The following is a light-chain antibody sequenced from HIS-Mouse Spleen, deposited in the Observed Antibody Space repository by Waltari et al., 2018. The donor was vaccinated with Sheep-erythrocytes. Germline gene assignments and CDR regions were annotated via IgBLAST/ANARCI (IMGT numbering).Light chain of an antibody. Sequence: VLTPSPATLSLSPGARATLSCRASQSVSSYLAWYQQKPGQAPRLLIYDTSNRATGIPARFSGSGSGTDFTLTISSLEPEDFAVYYCQQRSNWYTFGQGTKLEIK. CDR3: QQRSNWYT. J-gene: IGKJ2*01. CDR2: DTS. V-gene: IGKV3-11*01. CDR1: QSVSSY.